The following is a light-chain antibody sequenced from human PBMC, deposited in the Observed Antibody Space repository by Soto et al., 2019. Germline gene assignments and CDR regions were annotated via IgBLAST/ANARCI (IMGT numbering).Light chain of an antibody. CDR3: IQSTQFPWT. CDR2: KIS. J-gene: IGKJ1*01. V-gene: IGKV2-24*01. Sequence: DIVMTQTPLSSPVTLCQPASSSCRSTPGLVHSDGNSHLRWLQQRPGQPPRLLIYKISNRFSGVPDRFRGSGAGADFTLKISRVQAEDVGVYYWIQSTQFPWTFGQGTKEEIQ. CDR1: PGLVHSDGNSH.